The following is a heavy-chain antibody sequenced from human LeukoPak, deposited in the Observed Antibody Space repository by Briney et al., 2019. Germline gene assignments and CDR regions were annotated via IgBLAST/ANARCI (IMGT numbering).Heavy chain of an antibody. CDR2: INPNSGGT. V-gene: IGHV1-2*02. J-gene: IGHJ4*02. Sequence: ASVKVSCKASGYTFTDYYMHWMRQAPGQGLEWMGWINPNSGGTNYAQKFQGRVTMTRDTSISTAYMELSRLRSDDTAVYYCARETYYYGSGSYLAYDYWGQGTLVTVSS. CDR1: GYTFTDYY. CDR3: ARETYYYGSGSYLAYDY. D-gene: IGHD3-10*01.